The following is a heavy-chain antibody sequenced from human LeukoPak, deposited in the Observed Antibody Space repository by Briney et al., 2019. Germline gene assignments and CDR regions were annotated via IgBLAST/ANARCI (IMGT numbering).Heavy chain of an antibody. V-gene: IGHV3-33*01. CDR3: ARVGERIAVAGRPFDY. CDR2: IWYDGSNK. D-gene: IGHD6-19*01. CDR1: GFTSSSYG. J-gene: IGHJ4*02. Sequence: GRSLRLSCAASGFTSSSYGMPWVRQAPGKGLEWVAVIWYDGSNKYYADSVKGRFTISRDNSKNTLYLQMNSLRAEDTAVYYCARVGERIAVAGRPFDYWGQGTLVTVSS.